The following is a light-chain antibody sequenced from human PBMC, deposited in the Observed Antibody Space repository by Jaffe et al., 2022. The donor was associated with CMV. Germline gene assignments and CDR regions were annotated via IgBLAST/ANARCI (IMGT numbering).Light chain of an antibody. CDR2: DTS. V-gene: IGKV3-11*01. CDR3: QQRTNWPPT. CDR1: QTVGRF. Sequence: EIVLTQSPVTLSLSPGERATLSCRASQTVGRFLAWYQHKPGQAPRLLIYDTSNRATGIPARFSGSGSGTDFTLTISSLDPEDFALYYCQQRTNWPPTFGGGTKVEIK. J-gene: IGKJ4*01.